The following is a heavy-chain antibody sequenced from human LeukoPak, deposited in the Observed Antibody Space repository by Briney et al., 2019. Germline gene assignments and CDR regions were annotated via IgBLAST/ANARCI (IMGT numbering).Heavy chain of an antibody. CDR3: AKGTYCSGGSCYPSVYYYYYMDV. CDR1: GFTFSSYA. Sequence: GGSLRPSCAASGFTFSSYAMHWVRQAPGKGLEWVAVISYDGSNKYYADSVKGRFTISRDNSKNTLYLQVNSLRADDTAVYYCAKGTYCSGGSCYPSVYYYYYMDVWGKGTTVTVSS. J-gene: IGHJ6*03. CDR2: ISYDGSNK. V-gene: IGHV3-30*04. D-gene: IGHD2-15*01.